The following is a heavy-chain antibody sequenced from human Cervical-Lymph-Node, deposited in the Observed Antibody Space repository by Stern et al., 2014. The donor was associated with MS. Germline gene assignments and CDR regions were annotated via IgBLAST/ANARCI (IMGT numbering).Heavy chain of an antibody. V-gene: IGHV2-70*01. CDR2: IDWDGDK. D-gene: IGHD6-25*01. CDR1: GFSLSTSGMY. J-gene: IGHJ4*02. Sequence: ESGPALVKPTQTLTLTCTFSGFSLSTSGMYVSWIRQSPGTAPEWLALIDWDGDKYLSTSLKTRLTISKDTSKNQVVLRMTNMDPVDTATYYCARINAAADGTGVDYWGQGTLVTVSS. CDR3: ARINAAADGTGVDY.